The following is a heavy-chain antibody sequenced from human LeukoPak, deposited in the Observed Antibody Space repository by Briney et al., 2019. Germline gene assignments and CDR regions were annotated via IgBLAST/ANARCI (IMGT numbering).Heavy chain of an antibody. CDR3: GGVGGGSYPSYYFDY. CDR1: GGSISSGSYY. CDR2: IYTSGST. V-gene: IGHV4-61*02. J-gene: IGHJ4*02. Sequence: NPSQTLSLTCTVSGGSISSGSYYWSWIRQPAGKGLEWIGRIYTSGSTNYNPSLKSRVTISVDTSKNQFSLKLSSVTAADTAGDYGGGVGGGSYPSYYFDYWGQGTLVTVSS. D-gene: IGHD1-26*01.